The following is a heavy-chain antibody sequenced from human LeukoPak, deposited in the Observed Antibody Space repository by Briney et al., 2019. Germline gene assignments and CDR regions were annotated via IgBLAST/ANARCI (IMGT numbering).Heavy chain of an antibody. CDR2: IKQDGSEK. D-gene: IGHD2-2*01. J-gene: IGHJ3*01. CDR1: GFTFSNYW. Sequence: GGSLRLSCAASGFTFSNYWMTCVRQAPGKGLEWVANIKQDGSEKNYVDSVKGRFTISRDNAQNSLYLQMNSLRAEDTAVYYCASTATCSFWGQGTMVTVSS. V-gene: IGHV3-7*01. CDR3: ASTATCSF.